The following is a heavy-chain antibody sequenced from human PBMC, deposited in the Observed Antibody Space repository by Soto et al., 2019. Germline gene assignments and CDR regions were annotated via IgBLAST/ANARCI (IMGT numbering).Heavy chain of an antibody. J-gene: IGHJ6*02. V-gene: IGHV1-69*13. D-gene: IGHD2-8*01. CDR3: AVYCTNGVCSDYYYGMDV. CDR2: IIPIFGTA. CDR1: GGPFSSYA. Sequence: ASVKVSCKASGGPFSSYAISWVRQAPGQGLEWMGGIIPIFGTANYAQKFQGRVTITADESTSTAYMELSSLRSEDTAVYYCAVYCTNGVCSDYYYGMDVWGQGTTVTVSS.